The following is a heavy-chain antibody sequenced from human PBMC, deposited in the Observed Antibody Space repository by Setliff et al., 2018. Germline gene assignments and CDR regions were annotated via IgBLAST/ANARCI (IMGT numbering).Heavy chain of an antibody. D-gene: IGHD3-22*01. J-gene: IGHJ3*01. CDR1: RFTFSNYW. Sequence: LRLSCAASRFTFSNYWMSWVRQAPGKGLEWVANIKEDGSEKYYVDSVKGRFTISRDNAKNSLDLQMNSLRGEDTAVYFCVRDRWKVIVNRGDDAFDLWGQGAMVTVSS. CDR2: IKEDGSEK. CDR3: VRDRWKVIVNRGDDAFDL. V-gene: IGHV3-7*01.